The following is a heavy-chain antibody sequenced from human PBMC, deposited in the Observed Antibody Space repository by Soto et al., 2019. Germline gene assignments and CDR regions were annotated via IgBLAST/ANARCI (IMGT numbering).Heavy chain of an antibody. V-gene: IGHV4-31*03. CDR1: GGSISSGGYY. J-gene: IGHJ5*02. CDR3: ARDSRGSGSYYNDWFDP. Sequence: SETLSLTCTVSGGSISSGGYYWSWIRQHPGKGLEWIGYIYYSGSTYYNPSLKSRVTISVDRSKNQFSLKLSSVTAADTAVYYCARDSRGSGSYYNDWFDPWGQGTLVTVSS. D-gene: IGHD3-10*01. CDR2: IYYSGST.